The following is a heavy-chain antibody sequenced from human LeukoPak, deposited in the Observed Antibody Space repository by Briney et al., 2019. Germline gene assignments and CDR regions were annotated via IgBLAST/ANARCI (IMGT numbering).Heavy chain of an antibody. Sequence: PSETLSLTCTVSGGSISSSSYYWGWIRQSPGKGLEWFGCVYYSGSTYYNPSLKSRVTISVDTSQNQFSLKLSSVTAADTAVYYCARWALAQDYWDQGTLVTVSS. V-gene: IGHV4-39*07. D-gene: IGHD5-12*01. CDR3: ARWALAQDY. J-gene: IGHJ4*02. CDR2: VYYSGST. CDR1: GGSISSSSYY.